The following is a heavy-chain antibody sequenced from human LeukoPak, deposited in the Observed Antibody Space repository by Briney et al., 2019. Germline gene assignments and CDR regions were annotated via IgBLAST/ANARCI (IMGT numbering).Heavy chain of an antibody. CDR2: INHSGST. CDR3: ARIGCSSTSCYTGVLWFDP. CDR1: GGSFSDYY. V-gene: IGHV4-34*01. Sequence: PSETLSLTCAVYGGSFSDYYWSWIRQPPGKGLEWIGEINHSGSTNYNPSLKSRATISVDTSKNQFSLKLSSVTAADTAVYYCARIGCSSTSCYTGVLWFDPWGQGTLVTVSS. D-gene: IGHD2-2*02. J-gene: IGHJ5*02.